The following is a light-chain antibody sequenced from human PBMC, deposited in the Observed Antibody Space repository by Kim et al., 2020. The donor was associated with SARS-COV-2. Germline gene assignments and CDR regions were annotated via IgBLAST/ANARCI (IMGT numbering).Light chain of an antibody. CDR3: NSRDSNDNVV. V-gene: IGLV3-19*01. J-gene: IGLJ2*01. CDR1: SLRSYY. Sequence: VALGQKVRITCQGYSLRSYYATWYQQKPGQAPILVIYGKNNRPSGIPDRFSGSSSGNTASLTITGTQAGDEADYYCNSRDSNDNVVFGGGTKLTVL. CDR2: GKN.